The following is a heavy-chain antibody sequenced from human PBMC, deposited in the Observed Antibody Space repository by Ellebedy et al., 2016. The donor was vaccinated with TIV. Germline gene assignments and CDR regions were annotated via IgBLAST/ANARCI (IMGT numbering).Heavy chain of an antibody. CDR1: ELTVSSNY. J-gene: IGHJ3*02. V-gene: IGHV3-66*01. Sequence: GGSPRLSCAASELTVSSNYMSWVRQAPGKGLEWVSVIFIDSTTYYADSVKGRFTISRDTSKNTLYVQMNSLRAEDTAVYYCARETFNDVDLKVWGAFDIWGQGTMVTVSS. CDR2: IFIDSTT. D-gene: IGHD1-1*01. CDR3: ARETFNDVDLKVWGAFDI.